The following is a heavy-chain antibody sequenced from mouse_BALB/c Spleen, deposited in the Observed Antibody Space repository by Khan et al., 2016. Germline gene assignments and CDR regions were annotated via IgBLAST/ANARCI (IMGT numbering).Heavy chain of an antibody. D-gene: IGHD1-2*01. J-gene: IGHJ2*01. V-gene: IGHV3-2*02. CDR2: ISYSDST. CDR3: ARTLLRLYYFDY. Sequence: EVQLQESGPGLVKPSQSLSLTCTVTGYSITSDYAWNWIRQFPGNKLEWMGYISYSDSTSYNPSLKSRISITRDTSKNRFFLQLNSVTTEDTATYYCARTLLRLYYFDYWGQGTTLTVSS. CDR1: GYSITSDYA.